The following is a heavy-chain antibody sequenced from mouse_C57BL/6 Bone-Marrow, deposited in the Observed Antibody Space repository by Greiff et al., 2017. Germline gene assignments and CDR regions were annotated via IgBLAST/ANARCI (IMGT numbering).Heavy chain of an antibody. V-gene: IGHV7-1*01. CDR2: SRNKANDYTT. Sequence: EVNLVESGGGLVQSGRSLRLSCATSGFTFSDFYMEWVRQAPGKGLEWIAASRNKANDYTTEYSASVKGRFIVSRDTSQSILYLQMNALRAEDTAIYYCARGYSKDYWGQGTTLTVSS. D-gene: IGHD1-1*01. CDR1: GFTFSDFY. J-gene: IGHJ2*01. CDR3: ARGYSKDY.